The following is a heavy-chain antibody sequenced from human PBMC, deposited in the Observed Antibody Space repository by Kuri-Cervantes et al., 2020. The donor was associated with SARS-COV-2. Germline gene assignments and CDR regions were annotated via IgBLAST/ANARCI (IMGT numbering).Heavy chain of an antibody. CDR2: VNHSGST. CDR1: DGSFSGYY. CDR3: ARLQRVVVPAASFDY. D-gene: IGHD2-2*01. Sequence: GSLRLSWAVYDGSFSGYYWSWIRQPPGKGLEWIGEVNHSGSTNYNPSLKSRVTISVDTSKNQFSLKLSSVTAADTAVYYCARLQRVVVPAASFDYWGQGTLVTVSS. J-gene: IGHJ4*02. V-gene: IGHV4-34*01.